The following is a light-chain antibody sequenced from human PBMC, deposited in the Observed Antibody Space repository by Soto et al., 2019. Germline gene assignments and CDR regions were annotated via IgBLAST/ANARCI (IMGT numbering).Light chain of an antibody. J-gene: IGLJ3*02. V-gene: IGLV2-14*01. Sequence: SVLTQPASVSGSPGQSITISCTGTSSDVGRYNYVSWYQHHPGKAPKLVISEVTHRPSGVSNRFSGSKSGNTASLTISGLQAEDEADYHCFSYTSSATLVFGGGTKLTVL. CDR1: SSDVGRYNY. CDR3: FSYTSSATLV. CDR2: EVT.